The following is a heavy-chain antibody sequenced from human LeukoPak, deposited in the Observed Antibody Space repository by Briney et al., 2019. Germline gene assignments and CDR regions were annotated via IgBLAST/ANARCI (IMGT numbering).Heavy chain of an antibody. CDR1: GFTFSDYW. CDR2: IKQDGSQR. J-gene: IGHJ4*02. Sequence: GGSLRLSCTASGFTFSDYWMTWVRQAPGKGPEWVANIKQDGSQRYYVDSVRGRFTISRDNAKNSLFLQMNGLRAEDTAVYYCARQGGYNAPFIDYWGQGTLVTVSS. V-gene: IGHV3-7*01. CDR3: ARQGGYNAPFIDY. D-gene: IGHD5-24*01.